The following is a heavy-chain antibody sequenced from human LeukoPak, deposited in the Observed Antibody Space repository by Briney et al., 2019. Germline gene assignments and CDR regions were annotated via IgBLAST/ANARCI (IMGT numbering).Heavy chain of an antibody. CDR3: ARGLEVTYYMDV. J-gene: IGHJ6*03. Sequence: PGRSLRLSCAASGFTFSSYVMHWVRQAPGKGLEWVSGISWNSGSIGYADSVKGRFTISRDNAKNSLYLQMNSLRAEDTALYYCARGLEVTYYMDVWGKGTTVTISS. CDR2: ISWNSGSI. V-gene: IGHV3-9*01. CDR1: GFTFSSYV. D-gene: IGHD3-10*01.